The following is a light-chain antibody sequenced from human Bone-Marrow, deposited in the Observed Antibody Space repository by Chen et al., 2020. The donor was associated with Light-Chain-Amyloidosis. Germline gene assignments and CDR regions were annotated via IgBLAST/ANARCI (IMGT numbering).Light chain of an antibody. J-gene: IGKJ4*01. CDR2: GSS. CDR1: QTISRNY. Sequence: EIVLTQSPGTLSLSPGEGANLSCRASQTISRNYLTWYQQKFGQAPRLLIYGSSSRATGIPDRFTGSGSGTDFTLTINRLEPEDFAIYYCQQYGTSPLTFGGGTKVEIK. V-gene: IGKV3-20*01. CDR3: QQYGTSPLT.